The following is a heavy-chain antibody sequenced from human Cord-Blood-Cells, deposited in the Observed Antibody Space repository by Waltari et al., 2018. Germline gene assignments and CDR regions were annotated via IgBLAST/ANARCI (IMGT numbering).Heavy chain of an antibody. J-gene: IGHJ5*02. CDR2: MNPNSGNT. Sequence: VRQATGQGLEWMGWMNPNSGNTGYAQKFQGRVTMTRNTSISTAYMELSSLRSEDTAVYYCARGGITIFGVVIMDWFDPWGQGTLVTVSS. D-gene: IGHD3-3*01. V-gene: IGHV1-8*01. CDR3: ARGGITIFGVVIMDWFDP.